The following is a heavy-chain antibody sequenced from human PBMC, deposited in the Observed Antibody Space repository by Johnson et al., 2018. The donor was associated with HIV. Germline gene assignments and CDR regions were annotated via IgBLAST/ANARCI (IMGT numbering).Heavy chain of an antibody. J-gene: IGHJ3*02. D-gene: IGHD3-22*01. CDR2: ISWYGGRP. CDR3: ARRAYYYDSSGYYSHAFDI. V-gene: IGHV3-20*04. CDR1: GFNFNNYG. Sequence: VQLVESGGGVVQPGRSLRLSCAASGFNFNNYGMHWVRQAPGTGLEWVAGISWYGGRPVYAASVKGRFTMSRDNAKNSLFLQMNSLRAEDTAVYYCARRAYYYDSSGYYSHAFDIWGQGTMVTVSS.